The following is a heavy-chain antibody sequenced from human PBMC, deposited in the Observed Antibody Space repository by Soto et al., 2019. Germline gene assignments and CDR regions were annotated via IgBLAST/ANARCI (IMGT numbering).Heavy chain of an antibody. V-gene: IGHV3-30*18. D-gene: IGHD6-19*01. CDR3: AKDRDSSGWYVGYFQH. CDR1: GFTFSSYG. CDR2: ISYDGSNK. Sequence: QVQLVESGGGVVQPGRSLRLSCAASGFTFSSYGMHWVRQAPGKGLEWVAVISYDGSNKYYADSVKGRFTISRDNSKNTLYLRMNSLRAEDTAVYYCAKDRDSSGWYVGYFQHWGQGTLVTVSS. J-gene: IGHJ1*01.